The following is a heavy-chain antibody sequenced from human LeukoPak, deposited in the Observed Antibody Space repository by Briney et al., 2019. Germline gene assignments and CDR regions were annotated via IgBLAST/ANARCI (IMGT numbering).Heavy chain of an antibody. D-gene: IGHD3-22*01. CDR2: ISGSGGST. Sequence: GGSLRLSCAASGFTFSGSAMSWVRQAPGQGLEWVSAISGSGGSTYYADSVKGRFTISRDNSKNTLYLQMNSLRAEDTAVYYCAKDLSSYYYDSSGYFGSDAFDIWGQGTMVTVSS. V-gene: IGHV3-23*01. CDR1: GFTFSGSA. J-gene: IGHJ3*02. CDR3: AKDLSSYYYDSSGYFGSDAFDI.